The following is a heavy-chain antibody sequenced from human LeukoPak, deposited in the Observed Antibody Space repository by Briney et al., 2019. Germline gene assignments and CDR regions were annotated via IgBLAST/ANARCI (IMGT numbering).Heavy chain of an antibody. CDR2: ISNSSSYI. V-gene: IGHV3-21*01. CDR1: GFTFSSYS. D-gene: IGHD5-12*01. J-gene: IGHJ4*02. CDR3: ARDGFSGYNNLGFDY. Sequence: GGSLRLSCAASGFTFSSYSMNWVRQAPGKGLEWVSSISNSSSYIYYADSVKGRFTISRGNAKNSLYLQMDSLRVEDTAVYYCARDGFSGYNNLGFDYWGQGTLVTVSS.